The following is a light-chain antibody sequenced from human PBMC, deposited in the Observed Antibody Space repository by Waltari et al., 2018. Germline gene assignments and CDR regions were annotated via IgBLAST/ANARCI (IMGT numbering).Light chain of an antibody. CDR2: DAS. J-gene: IGKJ2*01. V-gene: IGKV1-13*02. CDR3: QQFNGYPVT. Sequence: AIQLTQSPSSLSASVGDRVTITCRASQGITTTLAGYQQKAGKPPKLLIYDASTLESGVPSRFSGSGSGTDFTLTINSLQTEDVATYYCQQFNGYPVTLVQGTKIQIK. CDR1: QGITTT.